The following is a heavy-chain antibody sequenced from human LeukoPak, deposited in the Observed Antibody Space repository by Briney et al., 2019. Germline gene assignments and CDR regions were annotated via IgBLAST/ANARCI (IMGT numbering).Heavy chain of an antibody. CDR2: INHSGST. V-gene: IGHV4-34*01. D-gene: IGHD5-18*01. CDR3: AKRVGYSYSYYFDY. J-gene: IGHJ4*02. Sequence: SETLSLTCAVYGGSFSGYYWSWIRQPPGKGLEWIGEINHSGSTNYNPSLKSRVTISVDTSKNQFSLKLSSVTAADTAVYYCAKRVGYSYSYYFDYWGQGTLVTVSS. CDR1: GGSFSGYY.